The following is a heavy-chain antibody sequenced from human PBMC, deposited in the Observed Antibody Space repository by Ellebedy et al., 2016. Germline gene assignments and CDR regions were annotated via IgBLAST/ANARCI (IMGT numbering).Heavy chain of an antibody. V-gene: IGHV1-46*04. CDR1: GYTFTSYY. J-gene: IGHJ4*02. Sequence: ASVKVSCKASGYTFTSYYMHWVRQAPGQGLEWMGIINPSGGSTSYAQKLQGRVTMTRDTSTSTVYMELSSLRSEDTAVYYCATEVIAAAAIQPNFDYWGQGTLVTVSS. D-gene: IGHD2-2*02. CDR2: INPSGGST. CDR3: ATEVIAAAAIQPNFDY.